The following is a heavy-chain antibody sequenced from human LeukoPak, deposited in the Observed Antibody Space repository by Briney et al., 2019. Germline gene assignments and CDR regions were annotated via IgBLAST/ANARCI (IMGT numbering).Heavy chain of an antibody. V-gene: IGHV3-23*01. J-gene: IGHJ5*01. CDR1: GFTFSSYA. D-gene: IGHD5-18*01. CDR3: AKDLETTMVLFPSDS. Sequence: GGSLRLSCAASGFTFSSYAMSWVRQAPGKGLEWVSAISGSGGSTYFADSVKGRFTISRDNSKSTLYLQMNSLRAEDTAVYCCAKDLETTMVLFPSDSWGQGTLVTVSS. CDR2: ISGSGGST.